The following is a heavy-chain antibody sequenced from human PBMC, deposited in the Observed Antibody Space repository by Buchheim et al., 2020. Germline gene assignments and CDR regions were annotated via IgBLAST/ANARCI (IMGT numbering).Heavy chain of an antibody. V-gene: IGHV1-2*06. Sequence: QVQLVQSGAEVKKPGASVKVSCKASGYTFTGYYMHWVRQAPGQGLEWMGRINPNSGGTNHAQKFQGRVTMTRDTSIRTAYMELSRLRSDDTAVYYCAREGGYCSGGSCYKRNWFDPWGQGTL. J-gene: IGHJ5*02. CDR3: AREGGYCSGGSCYKRNWFDP. D-gene: IGHD2-15*01. CDR1: GYTFTGYY. CDR2: INPNSGGT.